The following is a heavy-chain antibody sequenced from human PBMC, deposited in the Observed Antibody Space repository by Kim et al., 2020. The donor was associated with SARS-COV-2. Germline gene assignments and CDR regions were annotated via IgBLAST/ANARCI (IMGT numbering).Heavy chain of an antibody. V-gene: IGHV3-21*01. CDR1: GFGFDTHS. CDR3: ARGGYCSSTSCYFYYYALEV. J-gene: IGHJ6*04. Sequence: GGSLRLSCAASGFGFDTHSMNWVRQAPGKGLEWVSSIGGTSNYIYYADSVKGRFTISRDNAKNSLFLQMNSLRAEDTAVYYCARGGYCSSTSCYFYYYALEVWGKGTTVTVSS. CDR2: IGGTSNYI. D-gene: IGHD2-2*01.